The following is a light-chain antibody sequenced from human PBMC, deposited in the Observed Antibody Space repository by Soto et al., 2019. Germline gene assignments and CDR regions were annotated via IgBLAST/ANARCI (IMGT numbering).Light chain of an antibody. V-gene: IGKV3-20*01. J-gene: IGKJ1*01. CDR2: DAS. CDR1: QSVSSY. Sequence: ETVMTQSPDTLSLSPGERATLSCRASQSVSSYLAWYQQKPGQAPRLLIYDASNRATGIPDRFSGSGSGTDFTLTITRLEPEDFAVYYCQQYGGSPRTFGQGTKVDIK. CDR3: QQYGGSPRT.